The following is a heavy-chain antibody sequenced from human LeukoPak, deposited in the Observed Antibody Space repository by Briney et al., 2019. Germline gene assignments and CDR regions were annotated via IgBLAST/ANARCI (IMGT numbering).Heavy chain of an antibody. D-gene: IGHD2-8*01. CDR2: ITTYNGEK. CDR3: ARDCSNGVCYPRDY. V-gene: IGHV1-18*01. J-gene: IGHJ4*02. Sequence: ASVKVTCKASGYTLSGYGISWVRQAPGQGLEWVGWITTYNGEKKYSEKFQGRVTMTTDTFTSTYYMEMTSLRTDDTAIYYCARDCSNGVCYPRDYWGQGTLVSVST. CDR1: GYTLSGYG.